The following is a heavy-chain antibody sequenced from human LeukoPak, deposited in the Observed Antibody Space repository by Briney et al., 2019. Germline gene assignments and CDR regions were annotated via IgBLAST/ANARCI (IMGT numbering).Heavy chain of an antibody. CDR1: GFTFSSYS. V-gene: IGHV3-64*01. Sequence: GGSLRLSCAASGFTFSSYSMHWVRQAPGKGLEYVSAISSSGSSTYYTNSVKGRFTISRDNSKNILYLQMGSLRTEDMAVYYCARDHPSRSGWNDAFDIWGQGTMVTVSS. CDR2: ISSSGSST. CDR3: ARDHPSRSGWNDAFDI. D-gene: IGHD3-9*01. J-gene: IGHJ3*02.